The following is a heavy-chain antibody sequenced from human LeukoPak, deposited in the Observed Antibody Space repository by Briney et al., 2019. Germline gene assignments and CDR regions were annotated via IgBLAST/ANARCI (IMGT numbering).Heavy chain of an antibody. D-gene: IGHD6-19*01. V-gene: IGHV3-23*01. Sequence: EPGGSLRLSCAASGFIFSDNVMSWVRQAPGKGLEWVSSISGSGGGTYYADSVKGRFTISRDNSKNTLYLQVNSLGAEDTAVYYCVKNGPVNGWFAEFASWGQGTLVTVSS. CDR3: VKNGPVNGWFAEFAS. CDR2: ISGSGGGT. J-gene: IGHJ5*01. CDR1: GFIFSDNV.